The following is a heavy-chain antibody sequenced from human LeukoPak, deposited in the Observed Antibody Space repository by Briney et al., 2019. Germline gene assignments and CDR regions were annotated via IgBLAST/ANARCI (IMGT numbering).Heavy chain of an antibody. CDR1: GFTFSSYG. J-gene: IGHJ4*02. Sequence: PGRSLRLSCAASGFTFSSYGMHWVRQAPGKGLEWVAFIRYDGSNKYYADSVKGRFTISRDNSKNTLYLQMNSLRAEDTAVYYCAKGRGHYDILTGYWGQGTLVTVSS. V-gene: IGHV3-30*02. CDR2: IRYDGSNK. D-gene: IGHD3-9*01. CDR3: AKGRGHYDILTGY.